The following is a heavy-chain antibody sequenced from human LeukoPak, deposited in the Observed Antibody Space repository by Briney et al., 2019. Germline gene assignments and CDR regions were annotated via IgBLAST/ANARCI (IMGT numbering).Heavy chain of an antibody. CDR1: GGSFSGYY. V-gene: IGHV4-34*01. CDR2: INHSGST. Sequence: PSETLSLTCAVYGGSFSGYYWSWIRQPPGKGLEWIGEINHSGSTNYNPSRKSRVTISVDTSKNQFSLKLSSVTAADTAVYYCARGGATHIVVVPAAIEDEGQYYFDYWGQGTLVTVSS. D-gene: IGHD2-2*01. J-gene: IGHJ4*02. CDR3: ARGGATHIVVVPAAIEDEGQYYFDY.